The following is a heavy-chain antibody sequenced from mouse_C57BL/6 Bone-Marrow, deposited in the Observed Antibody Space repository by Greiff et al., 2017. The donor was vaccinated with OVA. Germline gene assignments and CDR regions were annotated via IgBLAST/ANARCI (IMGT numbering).Heavy chain of an antibody. CDR3: ARRELGQAWFAY. V-gene: IGHV1-82*01. D-gene: IGHD4-1*01. J-gene: IGHJ3*01. CDR1: GYAFSSSW. Sequence: QVQLKQSGPELVKPGASVKISCKASGYAFSSSWMNWVKQRPGKGLEWIGRIYPGDGDTNYNGKFKGKATLTADKSSSTAYMQLSSLTSEDSAVYFCARRELGQAWFAYWGQGTLVTVSA. CDR2: IYPGDGDT.